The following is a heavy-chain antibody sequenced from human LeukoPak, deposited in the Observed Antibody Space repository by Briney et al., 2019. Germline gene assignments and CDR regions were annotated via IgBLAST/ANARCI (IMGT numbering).Heavy chain of an antibody. CDR2: ISYDGSNK. CDR3: AKDADWINYYDSSGYYDY. CDR1: GFTFSSYG. Sequence: GGSLRLSCAASGFTFSSYGMHWVRQAPGKGLEWVAVISYDGSNKYYADSVKGRFTISRDNSKNTLYLQMNSLRAEDTAVYYCAKDADWINYYDSSGYYDYWGQGTLVTVSS. V-gene: IGHV3-30*18. D-gene: IGHD3-22*01. J-gene: IGHJ4*02.